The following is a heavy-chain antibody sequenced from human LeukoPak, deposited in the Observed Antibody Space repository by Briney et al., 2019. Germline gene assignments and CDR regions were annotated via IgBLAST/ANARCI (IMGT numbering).Heavy chain of an antibody. J-gene: IGHJ4*02. Sequence: SETLSPTCTVSGGSISSYYWSWIRQPPGKGLEWIGYIYYSGSTNYNPSLKSRVTISVDTFKNQFSLKLSSVTAADTAVYYCATLLWFGEFFYWGQGTLVTVSS. CDR1: GGSISSYY. CDR3: ATLLWFGEFFY. CDR2: IYYSGST. D-gene: IGHD3-10*01. V-gene: IGHV4-59*01.